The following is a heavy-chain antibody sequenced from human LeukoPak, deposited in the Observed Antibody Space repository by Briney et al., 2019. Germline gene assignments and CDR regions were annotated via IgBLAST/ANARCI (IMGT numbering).Heavy chain of an antibody. D-gene: IGHD2/OR15-2a*01. J-gene: IGHJ4*02. CDR3: ARGSYFLAY. CDR1: GYSFTSYW. V-gene: IGHV5-51*01. Sequence: GESLKISWNGSGYSFTSYWIGWVRQMPGKGLEWMGIVYAGDSDTRYRPSFHGEATTSAATSISTDCRQWSSLKASDTAMYYCARGSYFLAYWGQGTLVTVS. CDR2: VYAGDSDT.